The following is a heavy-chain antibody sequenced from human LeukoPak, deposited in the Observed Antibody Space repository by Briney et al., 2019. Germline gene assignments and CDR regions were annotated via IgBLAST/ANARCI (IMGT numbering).Heavy chain of an antibody. D-gene: IGHD3-22*01. Sequence: SETLSLTCTVSGGSISSYYWSWIRQPPGQGLKGIGYIYYSGSTNYNPSLKSRVTISVDTSKNQFPLKLSSVTAADTAVYYCARIGDDSSGYLDYWGQGTLVTVSS. CDR3: ARIGDDSSGYLDY. V-gene: IGHV4-59*01. CDR1: GGSISSYY. J-gene: IGHJ4*02. CDR2: IYYSGST.